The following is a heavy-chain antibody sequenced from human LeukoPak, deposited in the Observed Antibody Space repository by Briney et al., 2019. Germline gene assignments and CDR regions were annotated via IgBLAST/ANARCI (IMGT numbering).Heavy chain of an antibody. CDR1: GYTFTSYG. Sequence: GASVKVSCKASGYTFTSYGISWVRQAPGQGLEWMGWISAYNGNTNYAQKLQGRVTMTTDTSTSTAYMELRSLRSDDTAVYYCARDQYSGSYWYAPNLNYYYYYMDVWGKGTTVTVSS. CDR3: ARDQYSGSYWYAPNLNYYYYYMDV. J-gene: IGHJ6*03. CDR2: ISAYNGNT. V-gene: IGHV1-18*01. D-gene: IGHD1-26*01.